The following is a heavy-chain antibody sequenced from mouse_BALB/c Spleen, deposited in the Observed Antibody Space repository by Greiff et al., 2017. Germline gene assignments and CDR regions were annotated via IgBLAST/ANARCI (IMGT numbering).Heavy chain of an antibody. D-gene: IGHD2-3*01. Sequence: EVQLQQSGAELVKPGASVKLSCTASGFNIKDTYMHWVKQRPEQGLEWIGRIDPANGNTKYDPKFQGKATITADTSSNTAYLQLSSLTSEDTAVYYCARMDDGYYLFDYWGQGTTLTVSS. CDR3: ARMDDGYYLFDY. J-gene: IGHJ2*01. V-gene: IGHV14-3*02. CDR2: IDPANGNT. CDR1: GFNIKDTY.